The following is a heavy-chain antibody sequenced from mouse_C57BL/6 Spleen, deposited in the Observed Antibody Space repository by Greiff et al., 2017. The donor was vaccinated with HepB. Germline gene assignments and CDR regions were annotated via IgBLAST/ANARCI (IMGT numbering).Heavy chain of an antibody. Sequence: QVQLQQPGAELVRPGSSVKLSCKASGYTFTSYWMHWVKQRPIQGLEWIGNIDPSDSETHYNQKFKDKATLTVDKSSSTAYMQLSSLTSEDSAVYYCARRGDGYPFDYWGQGTTLTVSS. CDR1: GYTFTSYW. J-gene: IGHJ2*01. CDR2: IDPSDSET. V-gene: IGHV1-52*01. CDR3: ARRGDGYPFDY. D-gene: IGHD2-3*01.